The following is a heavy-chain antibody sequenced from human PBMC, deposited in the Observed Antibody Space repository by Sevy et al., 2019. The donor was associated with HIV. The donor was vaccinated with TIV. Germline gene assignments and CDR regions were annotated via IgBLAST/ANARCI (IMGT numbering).Heavy chain of an antibody. Sequence: GGSLRLSCAASGFTFSDYYMTCIRQAPGKGLEWVSYISSGSTYIKYADSVKGRFTISRDNAKNSLYLQMNSLRAEDTAVYYCAKDCCVDSSSHFDYWGQGTLVTVSS. CDR3: AKDCCVDSSSHFDY. CDR2: ISSGSTYI. D-gene: IGHD6-13*01. J-gene: IGHJ4*02. V-gene: IGHV3-11*05. CDR1: GFTFSDYY.